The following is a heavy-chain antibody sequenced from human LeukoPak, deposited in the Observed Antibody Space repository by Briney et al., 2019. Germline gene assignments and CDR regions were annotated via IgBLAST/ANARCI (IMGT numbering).Heavy chain of an antibody. Sequence: ASVKVSCKASGGTFSSYAISWVRQAPGQGLEWMGGIIPIFGTANYAQKFQGRVTITADESTSTAYMELSSLRSEDTAVYYCARYSSDASGSGSYYSSFDYWGQGTLVTVSS. V-gene: IGHV1-69*13. CDR3: ARYSSDASGSGSYYSSFDY. CDR2: IIPIFGTA. J-gene: IGHJ4*02. D-gene: IGHD3-10*01. CDR1: GGTFSSYA.